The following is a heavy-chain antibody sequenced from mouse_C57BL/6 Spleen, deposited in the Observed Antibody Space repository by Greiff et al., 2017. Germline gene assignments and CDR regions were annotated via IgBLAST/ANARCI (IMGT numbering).Heavy chain of an antibody. CDR1: GYTFTSYT. Sequence: QVQLQQSGAELARPGASVKMSCKASGYTFTSYTMHWVKQRPGQGLEWIGYINPSSGYTKYNQKFKDKATLTADKSSSTAYMQLSSLTSEDSAVYYCARVNRDYAMDYWGQGTSVTVSS. CDR3: ARVNRDYAMDY. J-gene: IGHJ4*01. D-gene: IGHD3-1*01. CDR2: INPSSGYT. V-gene: IGHV1-4*01.